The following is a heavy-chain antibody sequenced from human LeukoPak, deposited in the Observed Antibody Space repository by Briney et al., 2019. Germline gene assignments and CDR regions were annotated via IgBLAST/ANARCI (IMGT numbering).Heavy chain of an antibody. CDR3: AKAGDIVVVVAATYDQ. J-gene: IGHJ5*02. CDR2: VNRDGSET. CDR1: GFALSSHW. V-gene: IGHV3-7*03. Sequence: GGSLRLSCAASGFALSSHWMTWVRQVPGRGPEWVANVNRDGSETYYLDSVKGRFTISKDNAKNSLYLQMNSLRAEDTAVYYCAKAGDIVVVVAATYDQWGQGTLVTVSS. D-gene: IGHD2-15*01.